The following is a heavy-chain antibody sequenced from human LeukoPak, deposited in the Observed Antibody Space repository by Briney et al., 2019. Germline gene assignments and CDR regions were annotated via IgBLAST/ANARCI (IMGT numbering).Heavy chain of an antibody. V-gene: IGHV4-34*01. J-gene: IGHJ1*01. CDR3: AGHDSSGTYFQH. CDR2: INHSGST. CDR1: GGSFSGYY. Sequence: SETLSLTCAVYGGSFSGYYWSWIRQPPGKGLEWIGEINHSGSTNYNPSLKSRVTISVDTSKNQFSLKLSSVTAADTAVYYCAGHDSSGTYFQHWGQGTLVTVPS. D-gene: IGHD3-22*01.